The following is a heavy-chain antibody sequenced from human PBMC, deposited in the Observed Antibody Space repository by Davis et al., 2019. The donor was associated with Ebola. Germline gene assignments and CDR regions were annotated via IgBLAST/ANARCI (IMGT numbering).Heavy chain of an antibody. J-gene: IGHJ6*02. CDR2: INPSAGYT. V-gene: IGHV1-46*01. Sequence: ASVKVSCKASGYTFTSYYLHWVRQAPGQGLEWMGVINPSAGYTNYAQKFQGRVTITRDTSTSTVYMEVRRLKSDDTAVYYCARDGPDYYGLDVWGQGTTVTVSS. CDR1: GYTFTSYY. CDR3: ARDGPDYYGLDV.